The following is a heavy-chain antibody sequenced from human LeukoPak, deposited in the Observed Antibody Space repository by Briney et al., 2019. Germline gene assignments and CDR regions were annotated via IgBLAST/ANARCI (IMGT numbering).Heavy chain of an antibody. CDR3: ARYNCSSTSCQYYFDY. CDR2: FDPEDGET. Sequence: ASVKVSCKVSGYTVTELSMHWVRQAPGKGLEWMGGFDPEDGETIYAQKFQGRVTMTEDTSTDTAYMELSSLRSEDTAVYYCARYNCSSTSCQYYFDYWGQGTLVTVSS. J-gene: IGHJ4*02. V-gene: IGHV1-24*01. D-gene: IGHD2-2*01. CDR1: GYTVTELS.